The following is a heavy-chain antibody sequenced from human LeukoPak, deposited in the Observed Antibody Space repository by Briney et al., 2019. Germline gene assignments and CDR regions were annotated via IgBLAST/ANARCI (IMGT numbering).Heavy chain of an antibody. V-gene: IGHV4-34*01. J-gene: IGHJ6*02. CDR2: INHSGST. D-gene: IGHD6-13*01. Sequence: ETLSLTCAVYGGSFSGYYWSWIRQPPGKGLEWIGEINHSGSTNYNPSLKSRVTISVDTSKNQFSLKLSSVTAADTAVYYCARGSEQQLVYYYYGMDVWGQGTTVTVSS. CDR1: GGSFSGYY. CDR3: ARGSEQQLVYYYYGMDV.